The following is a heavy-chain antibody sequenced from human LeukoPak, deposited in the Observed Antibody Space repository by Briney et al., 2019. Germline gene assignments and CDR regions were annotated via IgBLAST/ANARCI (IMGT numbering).Heavy chain of an antibody. CDR1: GYTFTSYY. CDR3: ARDGADIVVVPAAREALDY. D-gene: IGHD2-2*01. J-gene: IGHJ4*02. Sequence: EASVKVSCKASGYTFTSYYMHWVRQAPGQGLEWMGIINPSGGSTSYAQKFQGRVTMTRDTSTSTVYMELSSLRSEDTAVYYCARDGADIVVVPAAREALDYWGQGTLVTVSS. CDR2: INPSGGST. V-gene: IGHV1-46*01.